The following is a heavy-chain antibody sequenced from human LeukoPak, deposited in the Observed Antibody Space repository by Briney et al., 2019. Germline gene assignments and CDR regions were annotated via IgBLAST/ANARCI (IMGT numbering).Heavy chain of an antibody. J-gene: IGHJ4*02. Sequence: GGSLRLSCAASGFTFSSYWMHWVRQAPGKGLVWVSRINSDGSNIIYADSVKGRFTFSRDNAENSLYLQVNSLRAEDTAVYYCARVGSIAAAGTPDYWAREPWSPSPQ. D-gene: IGHD6-13*01. CDR1: GFTFSSYW. CDR2: INSDGSNI. V-gene: IGHV3-74*01. CDR3: ARVGSIAAAGTPDY.